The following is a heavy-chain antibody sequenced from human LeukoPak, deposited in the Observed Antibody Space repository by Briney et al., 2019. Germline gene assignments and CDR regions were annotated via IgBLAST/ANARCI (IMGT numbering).Heavy chain of an antibody. D-gene: IGHD2-15*01. Sequence: ASVKVSCKASGYTFTDYFIHWVRQAPGQGLEWMGWINPDSGGTNHAQKFQGRVTMTRDSSVSTAYMALSRLRSDDTAVYYCVRVYCSGGSCYRVFDYWGQGTLVTVSS. CDR3: VRVYCSGGSCYRVFDY. J-gene: IGHJ4*02. V-gene: IGHV1-2*02. CDR2: INPDSGGT. CDR1: GYTFTDYF.